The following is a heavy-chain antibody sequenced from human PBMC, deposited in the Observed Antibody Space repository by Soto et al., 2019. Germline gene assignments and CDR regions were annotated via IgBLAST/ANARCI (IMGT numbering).Heavy chain of an antibody. V-gene: IGHV1-3*01. CDR2: INAGNGNT. CDR3: ARRTGSTVTTLWFDP. D-gene: IGHD4-17*01. CDR1: GYTFTSYA. J-gene: IGHJ5*02. Sequence: QVQLMQSGAEVKKPGASVKVSCKASGYTFTSYAMHWVRQAPGQRLEWMGWINAGNGNTKYSQKFQGRVTITRDTSASTAYMELSSLRSEDTAVYYCARRTGSTVTTLWFDPWGQGTLVTVSS.